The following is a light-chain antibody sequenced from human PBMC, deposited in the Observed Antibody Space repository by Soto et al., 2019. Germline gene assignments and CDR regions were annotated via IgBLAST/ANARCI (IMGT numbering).Light chain of an antibody. CDR3: CSYGGNYASYV. CDR2: DVG. J-gene: IGLJ1*01. Sequence: QSALTQPRSVSGSPGQSVTISCTGTTSDVGGYNYVSWYQHHPGKAPNLMIYDVGKRPSGVPDRFSGSKSGNTASLTISGLQAEDEADYYCCSYGGNYASYVFGTGTKVTVL. CDR1: TSDVGGYNY. V-gene: IGLV2-11*01.